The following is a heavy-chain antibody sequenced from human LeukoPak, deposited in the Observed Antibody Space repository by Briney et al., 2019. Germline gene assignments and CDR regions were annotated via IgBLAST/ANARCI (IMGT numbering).Heavy chain of an antibody. Sequence: ASVKVSCKASGYTFTSYDINWVRQATGQGLEWMGWMHPNSGNTGFAQKFQGRVTMTRNTSISTAYMELSSLRSEDTAVYYCARGPTQVVVLGYYYMDVWGKGTTVTVSS. CDR1: GYTFTSYD. V-gene: IGHV1-8*01. CDR2: MHPNSGNT. CDR3: ARGPTQVVVLGYYYMDV. D-gene: IGHD2-2*01. J-gene: IGHJ6*03.